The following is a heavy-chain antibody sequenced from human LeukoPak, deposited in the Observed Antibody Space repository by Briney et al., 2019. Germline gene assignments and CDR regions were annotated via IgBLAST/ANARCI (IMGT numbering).Heavy chain of an antibody. Sequence: GGSLRLSCAASGFTFSSYAMSWVRQAPGKGLEWVSAISGSGGSTYYADSVKGRFTISRDNSENTLYLQMNSLRAEDTAVYYCAKDLDGYNVLFDYWGQGTLVTVSS. D-gene: IGHD5-24*01. CDR1: GFTFSSYA. V-gene: IGHV3-23*01. J-gene: IGHJ4*02. CDR2: ISGSGGST. CDR3: AKDLDGYNVLFDY.